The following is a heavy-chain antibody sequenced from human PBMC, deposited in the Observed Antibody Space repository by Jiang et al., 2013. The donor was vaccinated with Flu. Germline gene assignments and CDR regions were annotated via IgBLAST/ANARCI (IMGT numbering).Heavy chain of an antibody. J-gene: IGHJ2*01. CDR1: GDSVSSNSAA. D-gene: IGHD3-22*01. V-gene: IGHV6-1*01. CDR3: ARAGGMGYYDSSAYWYFDL. Sequence: GLVKPSQTLSLTCAISGDSVSSNSAAWNWIGQSPSRGLEWLGRTYYRSKWYNDYAVSVKSRITINPDTSKNQFSLQLNSVTPEDTAVYYCARAGGMGYYDSSAYWYFDLWGRGTLVTVSS. CDR2: TYYRSKWYN.